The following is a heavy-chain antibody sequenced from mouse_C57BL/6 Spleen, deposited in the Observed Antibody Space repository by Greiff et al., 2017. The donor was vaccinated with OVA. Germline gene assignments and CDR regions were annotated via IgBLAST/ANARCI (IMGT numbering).Heavy chain of an antibody. CDR1: GYTFTSYW. CDR2: IDPSDSYT. CDR3: ARRGGEYYFDY. J-gene: IGHJ2*01. Sequence: QVQLQQSGAELVMPGASVKLSCKASGYTFTSYWMHWVKQRPGQGLEWIGEIDPSDSYTNYNQKFKGKSTLTVDKSSSTAYMQLSSLTSEDSAVYYCARRGGEYYFDYWGQGTTLTVSS. V-gene: IGHV1-69*01.